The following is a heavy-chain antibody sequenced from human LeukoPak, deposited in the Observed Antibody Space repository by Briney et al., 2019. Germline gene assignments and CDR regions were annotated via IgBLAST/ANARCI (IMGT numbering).Heavy chain of an antibody. V-gene: IGHV4-34*01. CDR3: ARGGDTVTTDYFDY. J-gene: IGHJ4*02. D-gene: IGHD4-17*01. Sequence: SETLSLTCAVYGGSFSGYCWSWIRQPPGKGLEWIGEINHSGSTNYNPSLKSRVTISVDTSKNQFSLKLSSVTAADTAVYYCARGGDTVTTDYFDYWGQGTLVTVSS. CDR1: GGSFSGYC. CDR2: INHSGST.